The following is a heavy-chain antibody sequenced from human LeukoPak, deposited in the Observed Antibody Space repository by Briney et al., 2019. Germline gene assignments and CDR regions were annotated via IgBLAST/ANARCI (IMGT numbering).Heavy chain of an antibody. CDR1: GFTFSSHG. Sequence: GGSLRLSCAASGFTFSSHGMSWVRQAPGRGLEWVSSLSRTGSDTYYADSVKGRYTVSRDNSKSTLYLQMDSVRVEDTAVYYCAKIAVTGLWYFDYWGQGTLVTVSS. CDR3: AKIAVTGLWYFDY. V-gene: IGHV3-23*01. CDR2: LSRTGSDT. D-gene: IGHD6-19*01. J-gene: IGHJ4*02.